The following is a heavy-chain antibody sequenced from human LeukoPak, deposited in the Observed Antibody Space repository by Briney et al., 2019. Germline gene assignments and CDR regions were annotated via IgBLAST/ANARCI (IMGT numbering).Heavy chain of an antibody. D-gene: IGHD5-12*01. Sequence: GGSLRLSCAASGFTFSSYAMHWVCQAPGKGLEWVAVISYDGSNKYYADSVKGRFTISRDNSKNTLYLQMNSLRAEDTAVYYCARPPSGYGGYWGQGTLVTVSS. V-gene: IGHV3-30-3*01. CDR3: ARPPSGYGGY. J-gene: IGHJ4*02. CDR2: ISYDGSNK. CDR1: GFTFSSYA.